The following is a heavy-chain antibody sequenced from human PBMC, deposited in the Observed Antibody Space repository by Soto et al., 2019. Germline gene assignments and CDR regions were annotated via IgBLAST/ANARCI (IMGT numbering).Heavy chain of an antibody. CDR2: ISSDGNHK. J-gene: IGHJ4*02. CDR1: GFNVSAYT. Sequence: QVKLVESGGGVVQPGRSLRLSCAASGFNVSAYTMHWVRQAPGKGLEWVAVISSDGNHKYYTDSVKGRFTISRVTSTNTLYLQMNSLRAEDTAVYYCACWEQPLFDYWGQGTLVTVSS. CDR3: ACWEQPLFDY. V-gene: IGHV3-30-3*01. D-gene: IGHD1-26*01.